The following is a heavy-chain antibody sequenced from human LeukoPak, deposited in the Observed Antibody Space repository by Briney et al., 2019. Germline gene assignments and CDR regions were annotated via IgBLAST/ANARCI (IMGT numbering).Heavy chain of an antibody. V-gene: IGHV3-23*01. D-gene: IGHD6-13*01. J-gene: IGHJ4*02. CDR2: ISGSGGST. CDR1: GFTVSSNY. Sequence: PGGSLRLSCAVSGFTVSSNYMSWVRQAPGKGLEWVSAISGSGGSTYYADSVKGRFTISRDNSKNTLCLQMNSLRAEDTAVYYCAKDYGYYSSSWYSGYFDYWGQGTLVTVSS. CDR3: AKDYGYYSSSWYSGYFDY.